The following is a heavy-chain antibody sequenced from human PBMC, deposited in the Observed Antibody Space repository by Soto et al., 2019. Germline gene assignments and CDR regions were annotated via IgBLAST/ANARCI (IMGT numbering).Heavy chain of an antibody. V-gene: IGHV3-30*18. Sequence: QVQLVESGGGVVQPGRSLRLSCAASGFIFSSYGMHWVRQAPGKGLEWVTVISYDGSNKYYADSVKGRFTISRDNSKNTLYLQMSSLRAEDTAVYYCAKEALRYRDGGNCGGFDYWGQGTLVTVSS. D-gene: IGHD2-15*01. J-gene: IGHJ4*02. CDR2: ISYDGSNK. CDR1: GFIFSSYG. CDR3: AKEALRYRDGGNCGGFDY.